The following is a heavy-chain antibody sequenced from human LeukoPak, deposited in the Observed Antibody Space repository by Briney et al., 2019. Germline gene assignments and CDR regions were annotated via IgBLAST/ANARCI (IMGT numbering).Heavy chain of an antibody. CDR2: IWYDGSNK. J-gene: IGHJ4*02. V-gene: IGHV3-33*01. CDR1: GFTFSSYG. D-gene: IGHD6-6*01. Sequence: GGSLRLSCAASGFTFSSYGMHWVRQAPGKGLEWVAVIWYDGSNKYYADSVKGRFTISRDNSKNTLYLQMNSLRVDDTAVYYCARDPPAVAANTYGWGQGTLVTVSS. CDR3: ARDPPAVAANTYG.